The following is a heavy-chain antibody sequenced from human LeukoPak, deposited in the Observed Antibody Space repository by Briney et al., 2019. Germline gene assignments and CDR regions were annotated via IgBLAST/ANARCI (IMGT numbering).Heavy chain of an antibody. V-gene: IGHV4-59*01. CDR2: IYYSGST. J-gene: IGHJ6*04. D-gene: IGHD5-18*01. Sequence: SETLSLTCTVSGGSISSYYWSWIRQPPGKGLEWIGYIYYSGSTNYNPSLKSRVTISVDTSKNQFSQKLSSVTAADTAVYYCARDTAMGLYYYGMDVWGKGTTVTVSS. CDR3: ARDTAMGLYYYGMDV. CDR1: GGSISSYY.